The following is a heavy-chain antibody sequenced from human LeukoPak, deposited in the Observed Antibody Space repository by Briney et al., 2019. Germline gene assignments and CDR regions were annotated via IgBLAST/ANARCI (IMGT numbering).Heavy chain of an antibody. CDR3: ASSVYSGSPTKSFDH. CDR1: GFTVSSQY. Sequence: PGGSLRLSCAASGFTVSSQYMNWVRQAPGKGLEWVSVIYSGGGTYYADSVNGRFTISRDNSKNTLYLQMNSLRADDTAVYYCASSVYSGSPTKSFDHWGQGTLVTVSS. J-gene: IGHJ4*02. CDR2: IYSGGGT. V-gene: IGHV3-53*01. D-gene: IGHD3-10*01.